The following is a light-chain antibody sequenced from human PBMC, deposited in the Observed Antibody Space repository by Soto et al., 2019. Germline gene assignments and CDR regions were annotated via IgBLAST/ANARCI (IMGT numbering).Light chain of an antibody. J-gene: IGLJ1*01. Sequence: QSVLTQPASVSGSPGQSITISCTGTSSDIGIFNYVSWYQQHPGKATKLMIYDVSNRPSGVSDRFSGSKSGNTASLTISGLLTEDEADYYCGSFTNTTTSFATGTKVTVL. CDR2: DVS. CDR1: SSDIGIFNY. V-gene: IGLV2-14*01. CDR3: GSFTNTTTS.